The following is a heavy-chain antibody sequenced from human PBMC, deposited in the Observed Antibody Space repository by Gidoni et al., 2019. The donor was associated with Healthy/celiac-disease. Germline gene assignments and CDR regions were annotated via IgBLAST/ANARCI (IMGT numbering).Heavy chain of an antibody. CDR3: ARGHVWDDYGDYVHAFDI. CDR1: GGSFSGYY. Sequence: QVQLQQWGAGLLKPSETLSLTCAVYGGSFSGYYWSWIRQPPGKGLEWIGEINHSGSTNYNPSLKSRVTISVDTSKNQFSLKLSSVTAADTAVYYCARGHVWDDYGDYVHAFDIWGQGTMVTVSS. D-gene: IGHD4-17*01. J-gene: IGHJ3*02. CDR2: INHSGST. V-gene: IGHV4-34*01.